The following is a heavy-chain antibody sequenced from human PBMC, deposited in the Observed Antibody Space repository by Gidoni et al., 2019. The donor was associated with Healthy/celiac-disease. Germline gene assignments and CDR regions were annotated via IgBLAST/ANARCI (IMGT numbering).Heavy chain of an antibody. D-gene: IGHD6-6*01. CDR2: IYWNDVK. V-gene: IGHV2-5*01. CDR1: GFSLSTSGVG. CDR3: AHRPQLGAPLGY. J-gene: IGHJ4*02. Sequence: QITLKESGPTLVKPTQTLTLTCTFSGFSLSTSGVGVGWIRQPPGKALEWLALIYWNDVKRYSPSLKSRLTITKDTSKNQVVLTMTNMDPVDTATYYCAHRPQLGAPLGYWGQGTLVTVSS.